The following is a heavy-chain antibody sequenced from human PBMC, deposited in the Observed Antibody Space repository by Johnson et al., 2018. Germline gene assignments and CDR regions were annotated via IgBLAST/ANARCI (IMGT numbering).Heavy chain of an antibody. CDR3: ARENGHTYGRPKFYYYYHMDV. J-gene: IGHJ6*03. CDR1: GDSISSDSYY. CDR2: IYTGENT. Sequence: QVQLQESGPGLVKPSQTLSLTCTVSGDSISSDSYYWTWIRQPAGKGLEWMGRIYTGENTKYNPSLKSRVTTSADTSKNHFSLKLSSVTAPDSAVHYCARENGHTYGRPKFYYYYHMDVGGKVTTVTVSS. D-gene: IGHD5-18*01. V-gene: IGHV4-61*02.